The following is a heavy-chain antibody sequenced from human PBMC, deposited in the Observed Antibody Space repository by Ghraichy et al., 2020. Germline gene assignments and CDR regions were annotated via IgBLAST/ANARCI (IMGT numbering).Heavy chain of an antibody. CDR2: INHSGST. CDR1: GGSFSGYY. V-gene: IGHV4-34*01. D-gene: IGHD2-21*02. CDR3: ASTIAYCGGDCYLGAFDI. Sequence: SETLSLTCAVYGGSFSGYYWSWIRQPPGKGLEWIGEINHSGSTNYNPSLKSRVTISVDTSKNQFSLKLSSVTAADTAVYYCASTIAYCGGDCYLGAFDIWGQGTMVTDSS. J-gene: IGHJ3*02.